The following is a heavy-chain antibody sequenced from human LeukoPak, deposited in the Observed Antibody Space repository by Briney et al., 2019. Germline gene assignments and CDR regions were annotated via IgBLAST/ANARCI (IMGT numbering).Heavy chain of an antibody. CDR1: GGSISPYY. D-gene: IGHD5-24*01. CDR2: ISYSGST. Sequence: PSEILSRSCTVSGGSISPYYGSWVRQPPGKGLEWIGYISYSGSTDYNPSLKSRVTISVDTSKNQFSLKLNSVTAADTAVYYCTRDRRDGYNYVDYWGQGTLVTVSS. V-gene: IGHV4-59*01. J-gene: IGHJ4*02. CDR3: TRDRRDGYNYVDY.